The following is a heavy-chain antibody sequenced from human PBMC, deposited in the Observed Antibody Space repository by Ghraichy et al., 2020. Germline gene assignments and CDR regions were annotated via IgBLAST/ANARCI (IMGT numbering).Heavy chain of an antibody. CDR3: ARGFGDPPLYYYYGMDV. V-gene: IGHV4-34*01. D-gene: IGHD4-17*01. J-gene: IGHJ6*02. CDR2: INHSGST. Sequence: SETLSLTCAVHGGSFSGYYWSWIRQPPGKGLEWIGEINHSGSTNYNPSLKSRVTISVDTSKNQFSLKLSSVTAADTAVYYCARGFGDPPLYYYYGMDVWGQGTTVTVSS. CDR1: GGSFSGYY.